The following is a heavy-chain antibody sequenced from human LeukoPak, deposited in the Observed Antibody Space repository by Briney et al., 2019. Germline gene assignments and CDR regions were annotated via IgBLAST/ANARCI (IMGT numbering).Heavy chain of an antibody. V-gene: IGHV3-11*01. CDR3: ARDLDIVATKYYFDY. D-gene: IGHD5-12*01. CDR2: ISSSGSTI. J-gene: IGHJ4*02. CDR1: GFTFGDYY. Sequence: GGSLRLSCAASGFTFGDYYMSWIRQAPGKGLEWVSYISSSGSTIYYADSVKGRFTISRDNAKNSLYLQMNSLRAEDTAVYYCARDLDIVATKYYFDYWGQGTLVTVSP.